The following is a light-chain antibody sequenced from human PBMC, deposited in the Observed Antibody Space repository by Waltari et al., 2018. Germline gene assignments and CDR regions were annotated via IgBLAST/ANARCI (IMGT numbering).Light chain of an antibody. Sequence: QLVLTQSPSASASLGASVKLPCTLSSGPSSNVIPWLPQQPEKGPRYLMKVNSDGSHSKGDEIPDRFSGSSSGAERYLTISSLQSEDEADYYCQTGGHGTWVFGGGTKLTVL. CDR3: QTGGHGTWV. CDR1: SGPSSNV. CDR2: VNSDGSH. J-gene: IGLJ3*02. V-gene: IGLV4-69*01.